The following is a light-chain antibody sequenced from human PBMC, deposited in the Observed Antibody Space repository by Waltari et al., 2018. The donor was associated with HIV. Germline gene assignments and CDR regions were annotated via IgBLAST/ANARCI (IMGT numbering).Light chain of an antibody. CDR3: QSYDSSLSGSVV. CDR1: SSNIGANYD. CDR2: GNH. Sequence: SVLTQPPSVSGAPGQRVTISCTGSSSNIGANYDVHWYQQFPGTAPKLLLSGNHERPSGVPDRFSGSSSGTSASLAITGLQADDEADYYCQSYDSSLSGSVVFGGGTKLTVL. V-gene: IGLV1-40*01. J-gene: IGLJ2*01.